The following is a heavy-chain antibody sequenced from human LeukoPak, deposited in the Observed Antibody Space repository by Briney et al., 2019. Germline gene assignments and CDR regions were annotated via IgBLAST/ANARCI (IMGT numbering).Heavy chain of an antibody. CDR3: AREGYYGSGSPPSLYFDY. V-gene: IGHV3-30-3*01. J-gene: IGHJ4*02. CDR2: TSSDLNVK. D-gene: IGHD3-10*01. Sequence: GGSLGLSCAASGFTFRNYVIQWVRQAPGKGLEWVAVTSSDLNVKSYADSVKVRFTISRDNSRSTLYLQMNSLRPGDTAIYYCAREGYYGSGSPPSLYFDYWGQGTLVTVSS. CDR1: GFTFRNYV.